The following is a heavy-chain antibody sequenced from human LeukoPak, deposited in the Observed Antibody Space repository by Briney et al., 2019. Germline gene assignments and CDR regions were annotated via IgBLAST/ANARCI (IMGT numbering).Heavy chain of an antibody. CDR2: INPNSGGT. Sequence: GASVKVSCKASGYTFTGYYMHWVRQAPGQGLEWMVWINPNSGGTNYAQKFQGRVTMTRDTSISTAYMELSRLRSDDTAVYYCARAYPTSDAFDIWGQGTMVTVSS. CDR1: GYTFTGYY. CDR3: ARAYPTSDAFDI. V-gene: IGHV1-2*02. J-gene: IGHJ3*02.